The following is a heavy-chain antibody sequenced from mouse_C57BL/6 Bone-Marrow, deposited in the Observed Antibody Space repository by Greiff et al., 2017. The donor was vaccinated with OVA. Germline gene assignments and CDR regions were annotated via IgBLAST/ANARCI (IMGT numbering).Heavy chain of an antibody. J-gene: IGHJ2*01. Sequence: EVQLQQSGPELVKPGASVKISCKASGYTFTDYYMNWVKQSHGKSLEWIGDINPNNGGTSYNQKFKGKATLTVDKSSSTAYMELRSLTSEDSAVYYCAPSGYFFDYWGQGTTLTVSS. D-gene: IGHD2-2*01. CDR2: INPNNGGT. CDR1: GYTFTDYY. V-gene: IGHV1-26*01. CDR3: APSGYFFDY.